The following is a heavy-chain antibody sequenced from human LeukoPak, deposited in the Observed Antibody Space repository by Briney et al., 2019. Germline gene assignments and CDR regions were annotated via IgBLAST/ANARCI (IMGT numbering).Heavy chain of an antibody. D-gene: IGHD3-22*01. Sequence: GGSLRLSCAASGFTFSNYAMSWVRQAPGKGLEWVSAISGSGGSTYYADSVKGRFTISRDNSKNTLYLQMNSLRAEDTAVYYCAKEKAYYDSSGYYLSGFDYWGQGTLVTVSS. J-gene: IGHJ4*02. CDR1: GFTFSNYA. CDR3: AKEKAYYDSSGYYLSGFDY. CDR2: ISGSGGST. V-gene: IGHV3-23*01.